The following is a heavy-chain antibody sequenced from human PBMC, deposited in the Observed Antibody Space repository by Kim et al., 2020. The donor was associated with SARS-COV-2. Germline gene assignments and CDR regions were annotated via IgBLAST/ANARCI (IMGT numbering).Heavy chain of an antibody. CDR1: GFTFSDYY. J-gene: IGHJ4*02. D-gene: IGHD3-16*01. CDR2: ISSSSTYT. V-gene: IGHV3-11*05. Sequence: GGSLRLSCEASGFTFSDYYMSWIRQAPGKGLEWVSCISSSSTYTNYRDFVNGRFTISRDNAKNSLYLQMNSLRPEDTAVYYCARDLGRNKHYFESWGRGTLVTVSS. CDR3: ARDLGRNKHYFES.